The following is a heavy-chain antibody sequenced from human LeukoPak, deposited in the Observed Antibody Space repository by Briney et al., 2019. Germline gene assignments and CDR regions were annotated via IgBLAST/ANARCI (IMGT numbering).Heavy chain of an antibody. CDR3: ARGGYCGGATCYDY. D-gene: IGHD2-21*01. J-gene: IGHJ4*02. CDR2: ISSSSSTI. V-gene: IGHV3-48*02. Sequence: SGGSLRLSCAASGFTFSGYSMNWARQAPGKGLEWVSYISSSSSTISYADSVKGRFTVSRDNAKNSLYLQMNSLRDEDTAVYFCARGGYCGGATCYDYWGQGTLVTVSS. CDR1: GFTFSGYS.